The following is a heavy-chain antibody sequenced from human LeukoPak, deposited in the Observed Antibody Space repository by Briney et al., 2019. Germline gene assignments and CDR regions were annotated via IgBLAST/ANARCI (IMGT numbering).Heavy chain of an antibody. Sequence: GGSLRLSCAASGFIFSSYAMSWVRQAPGKGLEWVSAISGSGGSTYYADSVKGRFTISRDNSKNTLYLQMNSLRAEDTAVYYCAKVWELWFGELYPKDYYYYGMDVWGQGTTVTVSS. CDR1: GFIFSSYA. CDR3: AKVWELWFGELYPKDYYYYGMDV. CDR2: ISGSGGST. V-gene: IGHV3-23*01. J-gene: IGHJ6*02. D-gene: IGHD3-10*01.